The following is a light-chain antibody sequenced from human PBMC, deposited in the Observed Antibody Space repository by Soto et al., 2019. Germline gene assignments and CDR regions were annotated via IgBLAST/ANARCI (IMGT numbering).Light chain of an antibody. CDR3: QQSYSTLGT. CDR2: AAS. CDR1: QSISSY. V-gene: IGKV1-39*01. J-gene: IGKJ1*01. Sequence: DIQMTQSPSTLSGSVGDRFTITCRASQSISSYLNWYQQKPGKAPKLLIYAASSLQSGVPSRFSGSGSGTDFTLTISSLQPEDFATYYCQQSYSTLGTFGQGTKVDIK.